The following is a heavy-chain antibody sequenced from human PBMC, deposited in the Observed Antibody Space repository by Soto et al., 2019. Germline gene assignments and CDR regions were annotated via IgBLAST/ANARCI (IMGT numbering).Heavy chain of an antibody. CDR1: GYSFTDYW. J-gene: IGHJ5*02. Sequence: PGESLKISCKGSGYSFTDYWIGWVRQMPGKGLEWMGTIYPDDSDTRYSPSFEGQVTISADKSITTAYLQWSSLKASDTAIYYCARLVPAAIGWFNPWGQGTLVTVSS. CDR3: ARLVPAAIGWFNP. CDR2: IYPDDSDT. V-gene: IGHV5-51*01. D-gene: IGHD2-2*02.